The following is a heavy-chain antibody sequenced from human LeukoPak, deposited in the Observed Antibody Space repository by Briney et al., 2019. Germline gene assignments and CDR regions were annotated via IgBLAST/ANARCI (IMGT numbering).Heavy chain of an antibody. D-gene: IGHD3-3*01. V-gene: IGHV4-4*07. CDR3: ARQGYDFWSGTSGWWFDP. J-gene: IGHJ5*02. CDR2: IYTSGST. CDR1: GGSISSYY. Sequence: SETLSLTRTVSGGSISSYYWSWIRQPAGKGLEWIGRIYTSGSTNYNPSLKSRVTMSVDTSKNQFSLKLSSVTAADTAVYYCARQGYDFWSGTSGWWFDPWGQGTLVTVSS.